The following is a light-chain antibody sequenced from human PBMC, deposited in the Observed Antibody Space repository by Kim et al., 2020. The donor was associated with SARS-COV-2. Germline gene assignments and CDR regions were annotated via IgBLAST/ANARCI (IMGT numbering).Light chain of an antibody. CDR2: SAS. V-gene: IGKV3-20*01. Sequence: LSPGENVTRSCRASQSVSSSYLAWYQQKPGQAPRLLIYSASFRATDIPDRFSGSGSATDFTLTISRLEPEDSAVYYCQQYGNSPFTFGQGTKLEIK. J-gene: IGKJ2*01. CDR3: QQYGNSPFT. CDR1: QSVSSSY.